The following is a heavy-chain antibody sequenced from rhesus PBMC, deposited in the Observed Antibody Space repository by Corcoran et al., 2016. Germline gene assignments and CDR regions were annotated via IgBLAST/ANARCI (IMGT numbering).Heavy chain of an antibody. V-gene: IGHV3-37*01. J-gene: IGHJ4*01. CDR1: GFTFSDHY. CDR3: AREGGIAAGPLDY. D-gene: IGHD6-13*01. Sequence: EVQLVESGGGLVQPGGSLRLSCAASGFTFSDHYMDWVRQAPGKGMERVSSISGGSSSTSYPGSVKGRFTISRDNAKTTLYLQMNSPRAEDTAVYYCAREGGIAAGPLDYWGQGVLVTVSS. CDR2: ISGGSSST.